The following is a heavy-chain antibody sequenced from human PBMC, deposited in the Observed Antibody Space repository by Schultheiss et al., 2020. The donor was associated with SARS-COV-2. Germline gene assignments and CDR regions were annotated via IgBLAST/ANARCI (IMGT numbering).Heavy chain of an antibody. CDR3: ARQVGDTMVRGVSLDWFDP. J-gene: IGHJ5*02. Sequence: WVRQAPGKGLEWIGTIYYSGTTYYNPSLKSRGTISVDTSKNQFSLKLSSVTAADTAVYYCARQVGDTMVRGVSLDWFDPWGQGTLVTVSS. D-gene: IGHD3-10*01. V-gene: IGHV4-39*01. CDR2: IYYSGTT.